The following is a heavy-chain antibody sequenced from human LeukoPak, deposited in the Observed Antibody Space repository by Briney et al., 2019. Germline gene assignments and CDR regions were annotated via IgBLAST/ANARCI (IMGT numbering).Heavy chain of an antibody. J-gene: IGHJ3*02. Sequence: ASVKVSCKASGYTFSSNALNWVRQAPGQGLQWMGWINTNTGNPTYAQGFTGRFVFSLDTSVSTAYLQISSLKAEGTAVYYCARGRPWDGFDIWGQGTMVTVSS. CDR3: ARGRPWDGFDI. CDR2: INTNTGNP. V-gene: IGHV7-4-1*02. CDR1: GYTFSSNA.